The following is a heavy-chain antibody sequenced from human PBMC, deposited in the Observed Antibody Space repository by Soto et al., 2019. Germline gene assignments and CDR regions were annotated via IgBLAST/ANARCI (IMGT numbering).Heavy chain of an antibody. J-gene: IGHJ6*02. CDR1: GLSFSGYY. CDR3: ARDPRALLWFGTYGMDV. Sequence: SETLSLTCAVSGLSFSGYYLSWIRQPPGKGLEWIGEINHSGSTNYNPSLKSRVTISVDTSKNQFSLKLSSVTAADTAVYYCARDPRALLWFGTYGMDVWGQGTTVT. D-gene: IGHD3-10*01. V-gene: IGHV4-34*01. CDR2: INHSGST.